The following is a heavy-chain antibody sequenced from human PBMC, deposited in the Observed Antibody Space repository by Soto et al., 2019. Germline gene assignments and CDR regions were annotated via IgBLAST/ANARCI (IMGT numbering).Heavy chain of an antibody. V-gene: IGHV3-30-3*01. D-gene: IGHD2-21*02. CDR1: GFTFSSYA. CDR2: ISYDGSNK. Sequence: GGSLRLSCAASGFTFSSYAMHWVRQAPGKGLEWVAVISYDGSNKYYADSVKGRFTISRDNSKNTLYLQMNSLRAEDTAVYYCARETIVVVTATNYYGMDVWGQGTTVTVSS. CDR3: ARETIVVVTATNYYGMDV. J-gene: IGHJ6*02.